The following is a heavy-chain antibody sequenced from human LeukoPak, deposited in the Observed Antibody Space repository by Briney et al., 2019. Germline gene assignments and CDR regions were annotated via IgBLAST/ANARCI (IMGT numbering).Heavy chain of an antibody. CDR1: GFTFSSYS. V-gene: IGHV3-21*01. Sequence: GGSLRLSCAAPGFTFSSYSMNWVRQAPGKGLEWVSSISSSSSYIYYADSVKGRFTISRDNAKNSLYLQMNSLRAEDTAVYYCARVDTPYGIAVGVYWCQGTLVNVCS. CDR2: ISSSSSYI. CDR3: ARVDTPYGIAVGVY. D-gene: IGHD6-19*01. J-gene: IGHJ4*02.